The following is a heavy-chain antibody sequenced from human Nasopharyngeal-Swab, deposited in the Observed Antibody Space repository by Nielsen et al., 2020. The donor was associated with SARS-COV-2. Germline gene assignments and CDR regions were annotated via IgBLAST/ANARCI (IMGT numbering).Heavy chain of an antibody. CDR2: VSYDESDQ. D-gene: IGHD1-26*01. V-gene: IGHV3-30*03. Sequence: GESLKISCAASGFTFSDYAIHWVRQAPGKGLEWVAVVSYDESDQYYSDSVKGRFSISRDTSRSAVYLQMNSLRAEDTALYYCARADRGGSYFSQYYYYMDVWGTGTTVTVSS. CDR1: GFTFSDYA. J-gene: IGHJ6*03. CDR3: ARADRGGSYFSQYYYYMDV.